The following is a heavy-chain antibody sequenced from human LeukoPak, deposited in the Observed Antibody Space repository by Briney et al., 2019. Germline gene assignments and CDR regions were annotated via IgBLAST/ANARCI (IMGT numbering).Heavy chain of an antibody. Sequence: ASVKVSCKASGYTFTSYGISWVRQAPGQGLEWMGWISAYNGNTNYAQKLQGRVTMTTDTSTSTAYMELRSLRSDNTAVYYCARDTETYYDFWSGPLDVWGQGTTVTVSS. J-gene: IGHJ6*02. V-gene: IGHV1-18*01. CDR2: ISAYNGNT. CDR1: GYTFTSYG. CDR3: ARDTETYYDFWSGPLDV. D-gene: IGHD3-3*01.